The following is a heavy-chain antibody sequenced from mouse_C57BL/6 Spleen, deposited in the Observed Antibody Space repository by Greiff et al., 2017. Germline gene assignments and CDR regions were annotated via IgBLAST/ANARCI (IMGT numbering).Heavy chain of an antibody. CDR1: GFTFSSYA. CDR3: ARGIYYFDY. CDR2: ISDGGSYT. D-gene: IGHD1-1*01. V-gene: IGHV5-4*01. J-gene: IGHJ2*01. Sequence: DVQLVESGGGLVKPGGSLKLSCAASGFTFSSYAMSWVRQTPEKRLEWVATISDGGSYTYSPDNVKGRFTISRDNAKNNLYLQMSHLKSEDTAMYYCARGIYYFDYGGQGTTLTVPS.